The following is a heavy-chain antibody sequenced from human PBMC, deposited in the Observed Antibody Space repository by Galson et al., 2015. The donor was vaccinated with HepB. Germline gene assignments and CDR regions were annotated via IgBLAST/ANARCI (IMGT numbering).Heavy chain of an antibody. CDR1: GFSFSSFP. CDR3: ARDRYFCSSTSCGRDV. Sequence: SLRLSCAASGFSFSSFPMHWVRQAPGKGLEWVADISSDGNNKYYADSVMGRFIISRDNSKNTLYLQMNSLRAEDTAVYYCARDRYFCSSTSCGRDVWGQGTTVPVSS. J-gene: IGHJ6*02. D-gene: IGHD2-2*01. CDR2: ISSDGNNK. V-gene: IGHV3-30-3*01.